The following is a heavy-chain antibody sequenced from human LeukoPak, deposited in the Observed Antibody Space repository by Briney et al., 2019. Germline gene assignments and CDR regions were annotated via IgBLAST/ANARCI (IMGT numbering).Heavy chain of an antibody. V-gene: IGHV4-59*01. J-gene: IGHJ4*02. D-gene: IGHD5-18*01. CDR1: GGSISSYY. Sequence: SETLSLTWTVSGGSISSYYWSWIRQPPGKGLEWIGYIYYSGSTNYNPSLKSRVTISVDTSKNQFSLKLSSVTAADTAIYYCARARGYSYAYDYWGQGTLITVSS. CDR2: IYYSGST. CDR3: ARARGYSYAYDY.